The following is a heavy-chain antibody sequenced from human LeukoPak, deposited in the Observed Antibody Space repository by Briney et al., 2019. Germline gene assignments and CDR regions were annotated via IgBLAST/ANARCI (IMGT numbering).Heavy chain of an antibody. CDR3: ASHSSYVSPFRS. V-gene: IGHV4-39*01. CDR2: IYYSGST. CDR1: GGSTSNTSYY. J-gene: IGHJ5*02. Sequence: ASETLSLTCTVSGGSTSNTSYYWGWIRQPPGKGLEWIGSIYYSGSTYYNPSLKSRVTISVDTSKNQFSLKLSSVTAADTAVYYCASHSSYVSPFRSWGRGPLVTVS. D-gene: IGHD3-10*02.